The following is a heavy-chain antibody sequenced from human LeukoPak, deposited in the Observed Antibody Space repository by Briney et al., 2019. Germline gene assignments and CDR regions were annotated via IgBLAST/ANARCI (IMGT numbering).Heavy chain of an antibody. J-gene: IGHJ3*02. D-gene: IGHD3-16*01. CDR1: GGSISSSSYY. CDR2: IYYSGST. Sequence: SETLSLTCTVSGGSISSSSYYWGWIRQPPGKGLEWIGSIYYSGSTYYNPSLKSRVTISVDTSKNQFSLKLSSVTAADTAVYYCARRGMKLPRLNDAFDIWGQGTMVTVSS. CDR3: ARRGMKLPRLNDAFDI. V-gene: IGHV4-39*01.